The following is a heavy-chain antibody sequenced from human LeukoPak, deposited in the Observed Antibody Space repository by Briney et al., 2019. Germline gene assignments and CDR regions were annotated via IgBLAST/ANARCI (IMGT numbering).Heavy chain of an antibody. CDR3: ARCRYRAYYYGMDV. Sequence: PSETLSLTCTVSGGSISSYYWSWIRQPPGKGLEWIGYINNSGSTNYNPSLKSRVTISVDTSKYQFSLKLSSVTAADTAVYYCARCRYRAYYYGMDVWGQGTTVTVSS. D-gene: IGHD1-26*01. J-gene: IGHJ6*02. CDR2: INNSGST. CDR1: GGSISSYY. V-gene: IGHV4-59*01.